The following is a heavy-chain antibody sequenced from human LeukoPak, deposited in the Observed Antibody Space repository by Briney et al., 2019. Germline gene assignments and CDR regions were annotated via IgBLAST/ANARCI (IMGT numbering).Heavy chain of an antibody. D-gene: IGHD6-19*01. J-gene: IGHJ4*02. CDR2: IYYSGST. CDR3: ARHRGRIAVATLGYYFDY. V-gene: IGHV4-39*01. Sequence: SETLSLTCTVSGGSISSSSYYWGWIRQPPGKGLEWIGSIYYSGSTYYNPSLKSRVTISVDTSKNQFSLKLSSVTAADKAVYYCARHRGRIAVATLGYYFDYWGQGTLVTVSS. CDR1: GGSISSSSYY.